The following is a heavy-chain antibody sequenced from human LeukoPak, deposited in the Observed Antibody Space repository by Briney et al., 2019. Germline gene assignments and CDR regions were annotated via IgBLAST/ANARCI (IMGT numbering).Heavy chain of an antibody. Sequence: GGSLRLSCAASGFDLTNNWMRWVRQAPGKGLEWVGRINSKSDGGTTDYGAPVKGRFTILRDDSKNTLYLEMNSLKTEDTAVYYCTAGHYSGLWGQGTLVTVSS. J-gene: IGHJ4*02. V-gene: IGHV3-15*01. CDR3: TAGHYSGL. CDR2: INSKSDGGTT. CDR1: GFDLTNNW. D-gene: IGHD5-12*01.